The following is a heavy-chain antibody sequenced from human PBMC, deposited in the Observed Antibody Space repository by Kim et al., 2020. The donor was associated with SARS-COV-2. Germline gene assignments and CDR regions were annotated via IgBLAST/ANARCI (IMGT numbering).Heavy chain of an antibody. J-gene: IGHJ4*02. D-gene: IGHD4-17*01. CDR3: ARPQNDYGDYERHYYFDY. Sequence: KFQGRVTITRDTSASTAYMELSSLRSEDTAVYYCARPQNDYGDYERHYYFDYWGQGTLVTVSS. V-gene: IGHV1-3*01.